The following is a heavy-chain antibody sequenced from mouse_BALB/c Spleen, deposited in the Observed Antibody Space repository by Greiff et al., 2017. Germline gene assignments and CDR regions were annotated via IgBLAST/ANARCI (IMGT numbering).Heavy chain of an antibody. D-gene: IGHD1-1*01. V-gene: IGHV5-6-5*01. CDR1: GFTFSSYA. CDR2: ISSGGST. J-gene: IGHJ1*01. CDR3: ASRYYYGSSYWYFDV. Sequence: EVMLVESGGGLVKPGGSLKLSCAASGFTFSSYAMSWVRQTPEKRLEWVASISSGGSTYYPDSVKGRFTISRDNARNILYLQMSSLRSEDTAMYYCASRYYYGSSYWYFDVWGAGTTVTVSS.